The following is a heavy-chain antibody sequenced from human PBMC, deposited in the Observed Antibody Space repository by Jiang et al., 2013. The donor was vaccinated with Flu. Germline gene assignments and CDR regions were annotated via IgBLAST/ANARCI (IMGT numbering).Heavy chain of an antibody. V-gene: IGHV4-39*01. CDR3: ARHRGGRYRGNYYFFDY. D-gene: IGHD1-26*01. CDR2: VYYGST. J-gene: IGHJ4*02. CDR1: GDSFTNTNYY. Sequence: GPGLVKPSETLSLTCTVSGDSFTNTNYYWGWIRLPPGKGLEWIGSVYYGSTYYNPSLSSRVTISADTSKKQFSLNLSSVTAADTAVYYCARHRGGRYRGNYYFFDYWGQGTLVTVS.